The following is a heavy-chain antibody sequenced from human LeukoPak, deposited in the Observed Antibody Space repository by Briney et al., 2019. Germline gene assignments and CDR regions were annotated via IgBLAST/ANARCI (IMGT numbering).Heavy chain of an antibody. J-gene: IGHJ4*02. Sequence: GGSLRLSCAASGFTFSSYSMNWVRQAPGKGLEWVSPISSSSSYIYYADSVRGRFTISRDNAKNSLYLQMNSLRAEDTAVYYCARDSDSSSSPFDYWGQGTLVTVSS. V-gene: IGHV3-21*01. D-gene: IGHD6-6*01. CDR1: GFTFSSYS. CDR2: ISSSSSYI. CDR3: ARDSDSSSSPFDY.